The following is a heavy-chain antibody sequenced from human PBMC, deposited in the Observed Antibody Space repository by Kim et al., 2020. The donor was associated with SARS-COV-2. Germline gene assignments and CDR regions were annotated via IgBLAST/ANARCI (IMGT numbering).Heavy chain of an antibody. CDR3: ARLTPGVAFDI. V-gene: IGHV4-39*01. J-gene: IGHJ3*02. D-gene: IGHD3-10*01. Sequence: SETLSLTCTVSGGSISSSSYYWGWIRQPPGKGLEWIGSIYYSGSTYYNPSLKSRVTISVDTSKNQFSLKLSSVTAADTAVYYCARLTPGVAFDIWGQGTMVTVSS. CDR2: IYYSGST. CDR1: GGSISSSSYY.